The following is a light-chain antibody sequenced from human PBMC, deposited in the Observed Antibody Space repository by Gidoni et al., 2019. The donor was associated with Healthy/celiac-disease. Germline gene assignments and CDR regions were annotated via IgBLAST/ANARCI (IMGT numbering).Light chain of an antibody. J-gene: IGKJ5*01. V-gene: IGKV1-39*01. CDR1: QSISSY. CDR2: AAS. Sequence: DIQMTQSPSSLSASVGDRVTITCRASQSISSYLNWYQQKPGNAPKLLIYAASSLQSGVPSRFSGSGSGTDFTLTISSLHPEDFATYYCQQSYSTLITFGQGTRLEIK. CDR3: QQSYSTLIT.